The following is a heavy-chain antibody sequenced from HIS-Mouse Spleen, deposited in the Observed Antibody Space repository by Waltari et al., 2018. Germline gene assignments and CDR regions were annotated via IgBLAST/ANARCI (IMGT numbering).Heavy chain of an antibody. CDR1: GGSISSSSYY. CDR3: AREIPYSSSWYDWYFDL. CDR2: IYYSGST. Sequence: QLQLQESGPGLVKPSETLSLTCTVSGGSISSSSYYWGWIRPPPGKGLEWIVSIYYSGSTYYNPSLKSRVTISVDTSKNQFSLKLSSVTAADTAVYYCAREIPYSSSWYDWYFDLWGRGTLVTVSS. V-gene: IGHV4-39*07. D-gene: IGHD6-13*01. J-gene: IGHJ2*01.